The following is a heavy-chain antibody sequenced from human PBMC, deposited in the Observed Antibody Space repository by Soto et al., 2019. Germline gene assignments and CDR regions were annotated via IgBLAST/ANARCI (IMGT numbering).Heavy chain of an antibody. CDR3: SKSLIFGVVIHFDY. CDR2: ISGSGGST. CDR1: GFTFSSYA. V-gene: IGHV3-23*01. D-gene: IGHD3-3*01. J-gene: IGHJ4*02. Sequence: GGSLRLSCAASGFTFSSYAMSWVRQAPGKGLEWVSAISGSGGSTYYADSVKGRFTISRDNSKNTLYLQMNSLRAEDTAVYYCSKSLIFGVVIHFDYRGQAPLVTVSS.